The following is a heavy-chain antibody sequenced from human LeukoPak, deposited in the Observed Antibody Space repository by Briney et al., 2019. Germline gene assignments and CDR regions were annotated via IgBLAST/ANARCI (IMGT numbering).Heavy chain of an antibody. CDR1: GYTFTGYY. D-gene: IGHD3-16*01. J-gene: IGHJ6*03. Sequence: ASVKVSCKASGYTFTGYYMHWVRQAPGQGLEWMGWINPNSGGTNYAQKFQGRVTMTRDTSISTAYMELSRLRSDDTAVYYCARVVRLGLRYYYYMDIWGKGTTVTISS. CDR3: ARVVRLGLRYYYYMDI. CDR2: INPNSGGT. V-gene: IGHV1-2*02.